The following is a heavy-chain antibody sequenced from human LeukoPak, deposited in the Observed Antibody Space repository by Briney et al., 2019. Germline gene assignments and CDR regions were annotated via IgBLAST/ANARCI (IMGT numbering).Heavy chain of an antibody. CDR3: AKQGSGWYGGYYFDY. J-gene: IGHJ4*02. D-gene: IGHD6-19*01. V-gene: IGHV1-2*02. CDR2: INPNSGGT. CDR1: GYTFTGYY. Sequence: ASVKVSCKASGYTFTGYYMHWVRQAPGQGLEWMGWINPNSGGTNYAQKFQGRVTMTRDTSISTAYMELSRLRSDDTAVYYCAKQGSGWYGGYYFDYWGQGTLVTVSS.